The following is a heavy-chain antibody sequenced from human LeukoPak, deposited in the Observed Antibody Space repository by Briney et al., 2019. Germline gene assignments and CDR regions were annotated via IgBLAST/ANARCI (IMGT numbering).Heavy chain of an antibody. CDR2: VSLYESDT. D-gene: IGHD4-17*01. J-gene: IGHJ4*02. V-gene: IGHV1-18*01. CDR3: ARGDDYGDYWGLY. Sequence: GASVKVSCKTSRYTFNKYGLIWVRQAPGQGLEWMGWVSLYESDTKYGQNFQGRVTLTTDSSTYTAYLELKSLRFDDTAVYYCARGDDYGDYWGLYWGEGTLVTVSS. CDR1: RYTFNKYG.